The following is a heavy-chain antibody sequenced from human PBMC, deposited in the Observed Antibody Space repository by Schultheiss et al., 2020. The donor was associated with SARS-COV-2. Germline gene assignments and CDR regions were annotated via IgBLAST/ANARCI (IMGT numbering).Heavy chain of an antibody. CDR3: ARGKFGITIFGVVTRYGMDV. V-gene: IGHV4-30-4*01. CDR1: GGSISSGDYY. CDR2: IYYSGST. Sequence: SETLSLTCTVSGGSISSGDYYWSWIRQPPGKGLEWIGYIYYSGSTYYNPSLKSRVTISVDTSKNQFSLKLSSVNAADTAVYYCARGKFGITIFGVVTRYGMDVWGQGTTVTVSS. J-gene: IGHJ6*02. D-gene: IGHD3-3*01.